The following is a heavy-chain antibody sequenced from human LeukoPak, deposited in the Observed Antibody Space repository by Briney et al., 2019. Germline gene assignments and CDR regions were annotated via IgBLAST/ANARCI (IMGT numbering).Heavy chain of an antibody. V-gene: IGHV3-49*04. J-gene: IGHJ4*02. Sequence: GGSLRLSCTASGFTFGDYAMSWVRQAPGKGLEWVGFIRSKAYGGTTEYAASVKGRFTISRDDSKSIAYLQMNSLKTEDTAVYYCTRGTGYSSGSPHLFDYWGQGTLVTVSS. D-gene: IGHD6-19*01. CDR3: TRGTGYSSGSPHLFDY. CDR2: IRSKAYGGTT. CDR1: GFTFGDYA.